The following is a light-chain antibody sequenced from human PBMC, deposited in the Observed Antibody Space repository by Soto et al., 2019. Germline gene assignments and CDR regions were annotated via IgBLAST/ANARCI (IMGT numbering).Light chain of an antibody. V-gene: IGLV2-14*03. J-gene: IGLJ1*01. CDR2: GVS. CDR3: SSYISSITPYV. Sequence: SVLTQPAYVYGSPGQSITISCTGTSSDIGGYNFVSWYQHHPGKAPRLMIFGVSDRPSGVSDRFSGSKSGNTASLTISGLQAEDEADYYCSSYISSITPYVFGTGPKVTV. CDR1: SSDIGGYNF.